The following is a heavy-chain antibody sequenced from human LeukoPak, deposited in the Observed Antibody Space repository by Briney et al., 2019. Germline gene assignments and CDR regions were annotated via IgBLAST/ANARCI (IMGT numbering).Heavy chain of an antibody. D-gene: IGHD3-22*01. Sequence: PGGSLRLSCAASGFTFSSYSMNWVRQAPGKGLEWVSSISSSSSYIYYADSVKGRFTISRDNAKNSLYLQMNSLRAEDTAVYYCARTPEPITMIVVVIPTLDYWGQGTLVTVSS. CDR3: ARTPEPITMIVVVIPTLDY. J-gene: IGHJ4*02. V-gene: IGHV3-21*01. CDR1: GFTFSSYS. CDR2: ISSSSSYI.